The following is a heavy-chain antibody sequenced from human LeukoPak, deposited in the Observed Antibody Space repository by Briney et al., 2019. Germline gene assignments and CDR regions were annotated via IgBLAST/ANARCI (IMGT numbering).Heavy chain of an antibody. Sequence: PGRSLRLSCAASGFTFSSYGMHWVRQAPGKGLEWVAVIWYDGSNKYYADSVKGRFTISRDNSKNTLYLQMNSLRAEDTAVYYCARSSGGRPGGDGNLVYLDLWGQGTLVTVPS. V-gene: IGHV3-33*01. CDR3: ARSSGGRPGGDGNLVYLDL. CDR2: IWYDGSNK. J-gene: IGHJ4*02. CDR1: GFTFSSYG. D-gene: IGHD2-15*01.